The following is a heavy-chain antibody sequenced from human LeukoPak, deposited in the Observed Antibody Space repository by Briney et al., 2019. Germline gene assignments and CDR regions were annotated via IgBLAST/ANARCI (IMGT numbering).Heavy chain of an antibody. V-gene: IGHV1-69*04. Sequence: SVKVSCKASGGTFSSYATSWVRQAPGQGLEWMGRIIPIFGIANYAQKFQGRVTITADKSTSTAYMELSSLRPEDTAVYYCARRKQWLDPYFDYWGQGTLVTVSS. CDR1: GGTFSSYA. CDR3: ARRKQWLDPYFDY. D-gene: IGHD6-19*01. J-gene: IGHJ4*02. CDR2: IIPIFGIA.